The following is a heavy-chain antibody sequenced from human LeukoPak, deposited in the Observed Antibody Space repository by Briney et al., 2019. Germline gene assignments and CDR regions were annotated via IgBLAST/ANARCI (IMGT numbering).Heavy chain of an antibody. J-gene: IGHJ4*02. D-gene: IGHD6-13*01. Sequence: SETLSLTCTVSGGSISSSSYYWGWIRQPPGKGLEWIGSIYYSGSTYYNPSLKSRVTISVDTSKNQFSLKLSSVTAADTAVYYCARRSVAAAGPPYYFDYWGQGTLVTVSS. CDR1: GGSISSSSYY. CDR2: IYYSGST. CDR3: ARRSVAAAGPPYYFDY. V-gene: IGHV4-39*01.